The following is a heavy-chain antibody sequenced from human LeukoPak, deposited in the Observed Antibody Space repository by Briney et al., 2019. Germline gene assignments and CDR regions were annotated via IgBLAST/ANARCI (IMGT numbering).Heavy chain of an antibody. CDR2: ITGDGGTT. V-gene: IGHV3-43*02. J-gene: IGHJ2*01. D-gene: IGHD2-21*01. CDR3: ASGEGYFDL. CDR1: GFTFGDYT. Sequence: GGSLRLSCAASGFTFGDYTMHWFRQPPGRGLQWVSLITGDGGTTSYAGSVKGRFTISRDNAKNTLYLQMNSLRAEDTAVYYCASGEGYFDLWGRGTLVTVSS.